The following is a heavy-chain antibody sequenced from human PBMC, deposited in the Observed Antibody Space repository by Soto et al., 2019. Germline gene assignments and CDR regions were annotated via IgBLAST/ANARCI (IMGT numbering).Heavy chain of an antibody. CDR2: INHSGST. CDR3: ARGATTGAHDAFDI. CDR1: DGSFSGYY. Sequence: PSETLSLTCAVYDGSFSGYYCSGIRQPPGKGLECIGEINHSGSTNYNPSLKSRVTISVDTSKNQFSLKLSSVTAADTAFYYCARGATTGAHDAFDIWGQGTMVTVS. D-gene: IGHD4-17*01. V-gene: IGHV4-34*01. J-gene: IGHJ3*02.